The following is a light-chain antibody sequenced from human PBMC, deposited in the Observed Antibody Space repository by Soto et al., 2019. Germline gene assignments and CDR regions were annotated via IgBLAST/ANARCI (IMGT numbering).Light chain of an antibody. Sequence: QSALTQPASVSGSPGQSITLSCTGTNSDIGGYNYVSWYQQYPGKAPKLIIYEVSNRPSGVSNRFSGSKSGNTASLTISGLQADDEGHYYCSSYTSANPLWVFGGGTKLTV. CDR3: SSYTSANPLWV. V-gene: IGLV2-14*01. J-gene: IGLJ3*02. CDR1: NSDIGGYNY. CDR2: EVS.